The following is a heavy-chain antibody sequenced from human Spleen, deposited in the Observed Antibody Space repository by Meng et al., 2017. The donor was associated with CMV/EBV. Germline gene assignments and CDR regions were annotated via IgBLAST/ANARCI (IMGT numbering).Heavy chain of an antibody. CDR3: ASIAVAGPSIYDY. CDR1: GFTFSRYA. D-gene: IGHD6-19*01. Sequence: CAASGFTFSRYAMHWVRQAPGKGLEWVAVISYDGSNKYYADSVKGRFTISRDNSKNTLYLQMNSLRAEDTAVYYCASIAVAGPSIYDYWGQGTLVTVSS. V-gene: IGHV3-30-3*01. J-gene: IGHJ4*02. CDR2: ISYDGSNK.